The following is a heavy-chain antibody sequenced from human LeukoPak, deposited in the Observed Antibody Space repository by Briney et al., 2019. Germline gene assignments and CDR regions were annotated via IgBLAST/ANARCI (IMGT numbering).Heavy chain of an antibody. V-gene: IGHV3-48*02. CDR1: GFTFSSYS. J-gene: IGHJ4*02. Sequence: QSGGSLRLSCAASGFTFSSYSMNWVRQAPGKGLEWVSFISDSATTIYYVDSVKGRFTISRDNAKNSLYLQMNSLRDEDTAVYYCARSRPLRGVTVDSWGQGTLVTVSS. D-gene: IGHD3-10*01. CDR2: ISDSATTI. CDR3: ARSRPLRGVTVDS.